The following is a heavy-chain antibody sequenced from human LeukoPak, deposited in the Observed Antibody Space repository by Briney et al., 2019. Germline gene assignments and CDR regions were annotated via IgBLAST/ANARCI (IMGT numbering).Heavy chain of an antibody. CDR3: AGWSSGSSAYDI. Sequence: SETLSLTCTVSGGSISSSSYYWSWIRQPPGKGLERLGSIFHSGSTYYSPSFKSRVTISAYTSKNQFSLRLPSVTAADTAVYYCAGWSSGSSAYDIWGHGTMVTVSS. D-gene: IGHD1-14*01. CDR1: GGSISSSSYY. V-gene: IGHV4-39*01. J-gene: IGHJ3*02. CDR2: IFHSGST.